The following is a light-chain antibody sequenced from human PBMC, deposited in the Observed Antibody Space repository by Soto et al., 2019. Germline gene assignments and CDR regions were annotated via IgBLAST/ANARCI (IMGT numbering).Light chain of an antibody. CDR1: QSVSSSY. CDR3: QQYGSSSWT. J-gene: IGKJ1*01. V-gene: IGKV3-20*01. CDR2: GAS. Sequence: DIVLTQSPGTLSLSPGERATLSCMSSQSVSSSYLAWYQQKPGQAPRLIIYGASSRATGIPDRFSGSGSGTDFTLTISRLEPEDFAVYYCQQYGSSSWTFGQGTKVDIK.